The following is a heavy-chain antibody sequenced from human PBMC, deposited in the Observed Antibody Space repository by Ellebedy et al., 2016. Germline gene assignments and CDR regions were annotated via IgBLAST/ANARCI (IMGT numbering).Heavy chain of an antibody. CDR1: GFTFSSYD. Sequence: GESLKISXAASGFTFSSYDMHWVRQATGKGLEWISTISGGGDTTVSADSVKGRFTISRDNFRNTLYLQMNSLRAEDTAVYYCYYGHYSGSWGQGTLVTVSS. CDR2: ISGGGDTT. CDR3: YYGHYSGS. J-gene: IGHJ4*02. D-gene: IGHD4-17*01. V-gene: IGHV3-23*01.